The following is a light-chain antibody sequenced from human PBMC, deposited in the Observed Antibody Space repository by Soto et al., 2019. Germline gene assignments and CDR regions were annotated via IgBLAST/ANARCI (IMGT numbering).Light chain of an antibody. CDR2: EVN. V-gene: IGLV2-8*01. Sequence: QSVLTQPPSASGSPGQSVAISCTGTSSDVGGYNYVSWYQQHPGKAPKLMIYEVNKRPSGVPDRFSGSKSGNTASLTVSGLQAEDEAGYYCSSYAGSSNVFGTGTKSPS. J-gene: IGLJ1*01. CDR3: SSYAGSSNV. CDR1: SSDVGGYNY.